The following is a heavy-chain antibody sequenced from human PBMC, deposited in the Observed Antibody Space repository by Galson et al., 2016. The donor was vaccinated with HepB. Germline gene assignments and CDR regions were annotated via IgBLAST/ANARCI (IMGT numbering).Heavy chain of an antibody. J-gene: IGHJ4*02. CDR3: AKDQGGLRYYDWLTYTPLAY. CDR1: GFTFSTYG. CDR2: ISHDGSNQ. V-gene: IGHV3-30*18. D-gene: IGHD3-9*01. Sequence: SLRLSCAAAGFTFSTYGMHWVRQAPGKGREWVAVISHDGSNQYNADTVKVRFPISRDNSKNTLFLQMNSLGAEDTAVYYCAKDQGGLRYYDWLTYTPLAYWGQGTLVTVSS.